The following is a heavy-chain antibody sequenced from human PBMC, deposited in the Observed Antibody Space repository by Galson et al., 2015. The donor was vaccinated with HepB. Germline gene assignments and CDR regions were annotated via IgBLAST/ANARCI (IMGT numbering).Heavy chain of an antibody. J-gene: IGHJ4*02. CDR2: IYHSGST. Sequence: TLSLTCAVSGYSISSGYYWGWIRQPPGKGLEWIGSIYHSGSTYYNPSLKSRVTISVDTSKNQFSLKLSSVTAADTAVYYCARVVMDTAMVPYYFDYWGQGTLVTVSS. V-gene: IGHV4-38-2*01. CDR3: ARVVMDTAMVPYYFDY. D-gene: IGHD5-18*01. CDR1: GYSISSGYY.